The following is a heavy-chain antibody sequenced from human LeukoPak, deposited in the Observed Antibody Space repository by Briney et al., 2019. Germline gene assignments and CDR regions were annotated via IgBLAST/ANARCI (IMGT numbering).Heavy chain of an antibody. J-gene: IGHJ4*02. V-gene: IGHV4-39*01. Sequence: SETLSLTCTVSGGSISSSSYYWGWIRQPPGKGLEWIGSIYYSGSTYYNPSLKSRATISVDTSKNQFSLKLSSVTAADTAVYYCASRYCSGGSCPFDYWGQGTLVTVSS. CDR2: IYYSGST. D-gene: IGHD2-15*01. CDR1: GGSISSSSYY. CDR3: ASRYCSGGSCPFDY.